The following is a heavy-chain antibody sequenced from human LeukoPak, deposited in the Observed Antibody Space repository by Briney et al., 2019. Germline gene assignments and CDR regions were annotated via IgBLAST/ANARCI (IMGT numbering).Heavy chain of an antibody. CDR2: INSSGGST. CDR3: ARSNNYYESSGYYAKTRRDFDY. V-gene: IGHV1-46*01. Sequence: ASVRVSCKASGYTFTSYYMHWVRQAPGQGLEWMGIINSSGGSTNYAQKFQGRVTMTRATSTSTVYMELSSLRSEDTAVYYCARSNNYYESSGYYAKTRRDFDYWGQGTLVTVSS. CDR1: GYTFTSYY. J-gene: IGHJ4*02. D-gene: IGHD3-22*01.